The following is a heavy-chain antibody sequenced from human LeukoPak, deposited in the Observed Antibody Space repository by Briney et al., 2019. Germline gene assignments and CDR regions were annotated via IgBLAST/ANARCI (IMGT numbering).Heavy chain of an antibody. V-gene: IGHV4-59*01. D-gene: IGHD3-10*01. CDR1: GGSISSYY. CDR2: IYYSGST. Sequence: SETLSLTCTVSGGSISSYYWSWIRQPPGKGLEWIGYIYYSGSTNYNPSLKSRVTISVDTSKNQFSLKLSSVTAADTAVYYCAGEGGTGNFDYWGQGTLVTVSS. CDR3: AGEGGTGNFDY. J-gene: IGHJ4*02.